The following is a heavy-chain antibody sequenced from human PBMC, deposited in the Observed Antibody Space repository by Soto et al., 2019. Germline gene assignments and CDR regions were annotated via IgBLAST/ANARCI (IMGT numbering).Heavy chain of an antibody. V-gene: IGHV3-23*01. CDR1: GFIASNYA. Sequence: GGSLRLSCAASGFIASNYAMSWVRQAPGKGLEWVSGFSGSGGATFYADSVKGRFTISRDSSKNTIYLQMDRLRADDTSVYYCAKAVGYYWGRGTLVTVSS. CDR2: FSGSGGAT. J-gene: IGHJ4*02. D-gene: IGHD1-26*01. CDR3: AKAVGYY.